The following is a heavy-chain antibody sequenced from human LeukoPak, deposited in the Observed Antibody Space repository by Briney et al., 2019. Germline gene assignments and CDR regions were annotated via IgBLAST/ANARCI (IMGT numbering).Heavy chain of an antibody. D-gene: IGHD3-3*01. CDR2: ISGSGGST. CDR1: GFTFSRYW. J-gene: IGHJ5*02. Sequence: GGSLRLSCAASGFTFSRYWMSWVRQAPGKGLEWVSAISGSGGSTYYADSVKGRFTISRDNSKNTLYLQMNSLRAEDTAVYYCAKDRGYDFWSGYLLNWFDPWGQGTLVTVSS. CDR3: AKDRGYDFWSGYLLNWFDP. V-gene: IGHV3-23*01.